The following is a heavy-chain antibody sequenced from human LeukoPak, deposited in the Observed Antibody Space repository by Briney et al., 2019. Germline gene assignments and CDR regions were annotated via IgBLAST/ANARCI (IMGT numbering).Heavy chain of an antibody. V-gene: IGHV4-61*02. Sequence: SQTLSLTCTVSSGSISSGNYYWSWIRQPAGKGLEWIGRIYTSGSTNYNTSLGSRITISLDTSKNQFSLKLSSVTAADTAVYYCARDDYGDYGRYWGQRTLVTVSS. CDR2: IYTSGST. CDR3: ARDDYGDYGRY. D-gene: IGHD4-17*01. J-gene: IGHJ4*02. CDR1: SGSISSGNYY.